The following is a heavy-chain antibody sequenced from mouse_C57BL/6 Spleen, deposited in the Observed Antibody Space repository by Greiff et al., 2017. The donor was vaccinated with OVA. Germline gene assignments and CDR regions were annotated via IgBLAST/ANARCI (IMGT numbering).Heavy chain of an antibody. CDR3: ARAAFYYGSSSDY. D-gene: IGHD1-1*01. CDR1: GYSITSGYY. V-gene: IGHV3-6*01. Sequence: ESGPGLVKPSQSLSLTCSVTGYSITSGYYWNWIRQFPGNKLEWMGYISYDGSNNYNPSLKNRISITRDTSKNQFFLKLNSVTTEDTATYYCARAAFYYGSSSDYWGQGTTLTVSS. J-gene: IGHJ2*01. CDR2: ISYDGSN.